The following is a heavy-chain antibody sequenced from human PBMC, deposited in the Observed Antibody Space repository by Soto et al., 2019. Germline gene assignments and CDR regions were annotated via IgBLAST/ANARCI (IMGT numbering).Heavy chain of an antibody. CDR2: ISDSGGRT. V-gene: IGHV3-23*01. CDR3: AKSLNINWKNWFDP. CDR1: GFTFSSSA. Sequence: EEQLLESGGGLVQPGESRRLSCAASGFTFSSSAMNWVRQAPGKGLEWVSIISDSGGRTYYADSVRGRFTISRDNSKNTLYLQMNSLRAEDTAVYYCAKSLNINWKNWFDPWGQGTLVTVSS. J-gene: IGHJ5*02. D-gene: IGHD1-1*01.